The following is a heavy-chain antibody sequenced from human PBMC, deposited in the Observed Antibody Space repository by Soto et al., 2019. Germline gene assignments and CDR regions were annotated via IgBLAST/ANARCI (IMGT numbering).Heavy chain of an antibody. J-gene: IGHJ4*02. D-gene: IGHD2-15*01. CDR3: AKDSGYCSGGSCYWGMDY. Sequence: GGSLRLSCAASGFTFSSYAMSWVRQAPGKGLEWVSAISGSGGSTYYADSVKGRFTISRDNSKNTLYLQMNSLRAEDTAVYYCAKDSGYCSGGSCYWGMDYWGQGTLVTVSS. CDR2: ISGSGGST. V-gene: IGHV3-23*01. CDR1: GFTFSSYA.